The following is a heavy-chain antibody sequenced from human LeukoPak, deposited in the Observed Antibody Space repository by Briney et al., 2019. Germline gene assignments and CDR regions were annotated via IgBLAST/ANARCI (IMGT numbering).Heavy chain of an antibody. V-gene: IGHV3-21*01. CDR2: ISSSSSYI. D-gene: IGHD2-2*01. CDR1: GFTFSSYS. CDR3: AREGRDIVVVPAPLDY. J-gene: IGHJ4*02. Sequence: GGSLRLSCAAPGFTFSSYSMNWVRQAPGKGLEWVSSISSSSSYIYYADSVKGRFTISRDNAKNSLYLQMNSLRAEDTAVYYCAREGRDIVVVPAPLDYWGQGTLVTVSS.